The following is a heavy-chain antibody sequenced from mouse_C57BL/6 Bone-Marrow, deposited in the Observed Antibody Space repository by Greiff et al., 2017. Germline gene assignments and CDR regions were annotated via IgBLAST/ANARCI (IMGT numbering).Heavy chain of an antibody. CDR3: ARSGYSNYVYYYAMDY. J-gene: IGHJ4*01. CDR1: GYTFTSYW. D-gene: IGHD2-5*01. V-gene: IGHV1-69*01. CDR2: IDPSDSYT. Sequence: QVQLQQPGAELVMPGASVKLSCKASGYTFTSYWMHWVKQRPGQGLEWIGEIDPSDSYTNYNQKFKGKSTLTVDKSSSTAYMPLSSLTSEDSAVYYCARSGYSNYVYYYAMDYWGQGTSVTVSS.